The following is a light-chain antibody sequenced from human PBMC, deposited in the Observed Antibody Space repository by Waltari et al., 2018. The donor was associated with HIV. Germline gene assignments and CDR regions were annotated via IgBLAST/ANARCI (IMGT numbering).Light chain of an antibody. J-gene: IGLJ2*01. CDR2: RNN. Sequence: QSVLTQPPSASGTPGQSVTISCSGTSSNIGTNYVYWYQQFPGTAPKLLIYRNNKRPSGVPDRFSGSKSGTSASLDISGLRSDDEAEYYCAAWDDTLTVVFGRGTKLTVL. V-gene: IGLV1-47*01. CDR1: SSNIGTNY. CDR3: AAWDDTLTVV.